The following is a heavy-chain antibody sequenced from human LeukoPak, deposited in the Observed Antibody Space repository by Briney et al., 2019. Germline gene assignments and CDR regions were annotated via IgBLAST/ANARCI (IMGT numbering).Heavy chain of an antibody. D-gene: IGHD3-22*01. CDR2: INPNSGGT. V-gene: IGHV1-2*02. CDR3: ARGRYYYDSSGRYYYFDY. CDR1: GYTFTGYY. Sequence: GASVKVSCKASGYTFTGYYMHWVRQAPGQGLEWMGWINPNSGGTNYAQKFQGRVTMTRDTSISTAYMELSSLRSEDTAVYYCARGRYYYDSSGRYYYFDYWGQGTLVTVSS. J-gene: IGHJ4*02.